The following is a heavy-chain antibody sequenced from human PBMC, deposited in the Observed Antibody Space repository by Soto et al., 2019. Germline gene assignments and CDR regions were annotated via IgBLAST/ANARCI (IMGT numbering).Heavy chain of an antibody. CDR3: AAGGYSSSSPYYYYGMDV. CDR1: GFTFTSSA. J-gene: IGHJ6*02. Sequence: SVKVSCKASGFTFTSSAVQWVRQARGQRLEWIGWIVVGSGNTNYAQKFQERVTITRDMSTSTAYMELSSLRSEDTAVYYCAAGGYSSSSPYYYYGMDVWGQGTTVTVSS. CDR2: IVVGSGNT. V-gene: IGHV1-58*01. D-gene: IGHD6-6*01.